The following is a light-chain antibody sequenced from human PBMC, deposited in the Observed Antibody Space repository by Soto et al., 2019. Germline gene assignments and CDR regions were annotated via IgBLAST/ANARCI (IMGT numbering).Light chain of an antibody. J-gene: IGKJ4*01. CDR3: QKYNNAPLT. V-gene: IGKV1-27*01. CDR1: QGINSY. Sequence: DIQMTQSPSSLSASVGDRVTITCRASQGINSYLAWYQQKPGKVPKVLIYAASTLQSGVPSRFSGSGSGTDFTLTIISLQPEDVATYYCQKYNNAPLTFGGGTKVEIK. CDR2: AAS.